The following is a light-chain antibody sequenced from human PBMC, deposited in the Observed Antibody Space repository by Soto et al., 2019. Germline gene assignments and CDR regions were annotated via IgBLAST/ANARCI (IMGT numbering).Light chain of an antibody. Sequence: IVMMQYPATLSVSPGERATLSCRASQSVSSNLAWYQQKPGQAPRLLIYGASTRSTGIPARLSGSGSGTEFSVTISSLQSEEFAVYYCQKYNNWPYTFGQGTKLDIK. CDR3: QKYNNWPYT. CDR2: GAS. CDR1: QSVSSN. V-gene: IGKV3D-15*01. J-gene: IGKJ2*01.